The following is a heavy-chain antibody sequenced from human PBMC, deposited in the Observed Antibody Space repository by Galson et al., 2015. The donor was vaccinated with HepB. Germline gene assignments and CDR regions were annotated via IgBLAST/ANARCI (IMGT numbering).Heavy chain of an antibody. Sequence: SVKVSCKASGYTFTSYGISWVRQAPRQGLEWMGWISAYNGNTNYAQKLQGRVTMTTDTSTSTAYMELRSLRSDDTAVYYCARGYCSSTSCYRVVGWFDPWGQGTLVTVSS. CDR1: GYTFTSYG. CDR3: ARGYCSSTSCYRVVGWFDP. J-gene: IGHJ5*02. V-gene: IGHV1-18*04. D-gene: IGHD2-2*02. CDR2: ISAYNGNT.